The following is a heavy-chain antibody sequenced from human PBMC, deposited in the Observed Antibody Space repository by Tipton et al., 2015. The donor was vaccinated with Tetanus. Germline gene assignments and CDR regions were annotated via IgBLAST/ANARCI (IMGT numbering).Heavy chain of an antibody. CDR2: IYPADSDI. D-gene: IGHD7-27*01. CDR3: ARRLGPYTGDHIWHFDL. CDR1: GYAFISYW. Sequence: QSGAEVKKPGESLRISCKGSGYAFISYWIAWVRQMPGKGLEWMGAIYPADSDIRNSPSFQGLVTMSVDKSTSTAYLHWRSLKASDTAMYFCARRLGPYTGDHIWHFDLWGRGTLVTVSS. J-gene: IGHJ2*01. V-gene: IGHV5-51*01.